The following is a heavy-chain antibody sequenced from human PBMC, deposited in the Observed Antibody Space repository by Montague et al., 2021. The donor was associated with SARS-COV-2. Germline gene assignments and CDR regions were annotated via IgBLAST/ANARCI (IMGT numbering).Heavy chain of an antibody. J-gene: IGHJ4*02. D-gene: IGHD3-22*01. CDR3: ARGDSSCRGEY. V-gene: IGHV4-59*08. CDR2: ISNSGST. CDR1: GGSLNNYF. Sequence: SETLSLTCTVSGGSLNNYFWSWIRQPPGKGLEWVGYISNSGSTKYNPSLQSRVTISVDTARNQFSLKLLSVTAADTAFYYCARGDSSCRGEYWGQGTLVTVSS.